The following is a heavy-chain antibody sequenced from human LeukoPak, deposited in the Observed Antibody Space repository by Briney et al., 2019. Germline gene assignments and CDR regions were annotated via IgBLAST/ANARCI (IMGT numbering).Heavy chain of an antibody. CDR3: ARDQTRLSEWGAGLDY. D-gene: IGHD2-8*01. Sequence: GGSLRLSCAASGFTVSSNYMSWVRQAPGKGLEWVSVIYSGGSTYYADSVKGRFTISRDNSKNTLYLQMNSLRAEDTAVYYCARDQTRLSEWGAGLDYWGQGTLVTVSS. J-gene: IGHJ4*02. CDR1: GFTVSSNY. CDR2: IYSGGST. V-gene: IGHV3-53*01.